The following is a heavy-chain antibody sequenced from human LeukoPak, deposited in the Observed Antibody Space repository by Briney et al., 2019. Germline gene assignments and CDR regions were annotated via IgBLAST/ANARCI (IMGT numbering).Heavy chain of an antibody. D-gene: IGHD3-10*01. J-gene: IGHJ4*02. Sequence: PGGSQRLSCAASGFTFSSYWMHWIRQAPGKGLVWVSRINSDGSSTSYADSVKGRFTISRDNAKNTLYLQMNSLRAEDTAVYYCARNAYGSGSYYHYWGQGTLVTVSS. CDR3: ARNAYGSGSYYHY. CDR1: GFTFSSYW. CDR2: INSDGSST. V-gene: IGHV3-74*01.